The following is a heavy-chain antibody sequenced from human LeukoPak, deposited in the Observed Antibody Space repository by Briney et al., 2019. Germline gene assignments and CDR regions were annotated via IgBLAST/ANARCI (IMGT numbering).Heavy chain of an antibody. J-gene: IGHJ3*02. Sequence: GGSLRLSCAASGFTFSSYSMNWVRQAPGKGLEWVSYISSSSSTIYYADSVKGRFTISRDNAKNSLYLQMNSLGAEDTAVYYCAGTWAHDAFDIWGQGTMVTVSS. CDR2: ISSSSSTI. V-gene: IGHV3-48*01. CDR1: GFTFSSYS. D-gene: IGHD3-16*01. CDR3: AGTWAHDAFDI.